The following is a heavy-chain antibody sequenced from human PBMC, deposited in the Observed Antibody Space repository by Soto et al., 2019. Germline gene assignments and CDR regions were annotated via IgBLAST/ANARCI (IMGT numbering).Heavy chain of an antibody. V-gene: IGHV4-34*01. CDR3: ARAVRGSYYDY. D-gene: IGHD1-26*01. CDR1: GGPFRGYY. J-gene: IGHJ4*02. CDR2: INHSGRT. Sequence: SETLSLTCAVYGGPFRGYYWSWIRQPPGKGLEWIGEINHSGRTNYNPSLKSRVTMSVDTSKNQFSLKLSSVTAADTAVYYCARAVRGSYYDYWGQGTLVTVSS.